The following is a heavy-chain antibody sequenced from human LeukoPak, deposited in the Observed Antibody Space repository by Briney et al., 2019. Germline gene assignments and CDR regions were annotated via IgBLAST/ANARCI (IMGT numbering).Heavy chain of an antibody. CDR1: GGSISSGGYY. V-gene: IGHV4-31*03. CDR2: IYYSGST. CDR3: ARDSFGLPDY. J-gene: IGHJ4*02. Sequence: SQTLSLTCTVSGGSISSGGYYWSWIRQHPGKGLEWIGYIYYSGSTYYNPSLKSRVIISVDTSKNQFSLKLSSVTAADTAVYYCARDSFGLPDYWGQGTLVTVSS. D-gene: IGHD3/OR15-3a*01.